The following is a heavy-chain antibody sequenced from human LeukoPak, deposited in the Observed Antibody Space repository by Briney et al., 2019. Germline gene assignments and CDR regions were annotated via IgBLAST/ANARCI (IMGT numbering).Heavy chain of an antibody. CDR2: ISGSGGST. CDR1: GFTFSSYA. Sequence: GGSLRLSCAASGFTFSSYAMSWFRQAPGKGLEWVSAISGSGGSTYYADSVKGRFTISRYNSKNTLYLQMNSPRAEDTAVYYCAKDQLDGSGSYYNVPYYFDYWGQGTLVTVSS. D-gene: IGHD3-10*01. CDR3: AKDQLDGSGSYYNVPYYFDY. J-gene: IGHJ4*02. V-gene: IGHV3-23*01.